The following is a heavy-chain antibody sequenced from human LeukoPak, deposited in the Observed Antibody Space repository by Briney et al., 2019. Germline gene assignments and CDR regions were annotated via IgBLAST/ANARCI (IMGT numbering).Heavy chain of an antibody. D-gene: IGHD5-24*01. J-gene: IGHJ4*02. CDR1: GHTDSSNY. CDR3: PSPTPTQEMATSPLDY. V-gene: IGHV3-66*01. CDR2: IDSGGST. Sequence: GGSLRLSCAPSGHTDSSNYMSWVPRAPGKGLEWVSVIDSGGSTYFADSVKGRFTISRDNSKKALYLQMNSLRAEATAVYYCPSPTPTQEMATSPLDYWGQGTLVTVSS.